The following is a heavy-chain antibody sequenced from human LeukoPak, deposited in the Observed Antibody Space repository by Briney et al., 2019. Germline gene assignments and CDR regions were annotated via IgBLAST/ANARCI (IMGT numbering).Heavy chain of an antibody. V-gene: IGHV3-21*01. J-gene: IGHJ4*02. CDR1: GFTFSSYS. D-gene: IGHD4-11*01. CDR2: ISSSSSYI. Sequence: GGSLRLSCAASGFTFSSYSMNWVRQAPGKGLEGVSSISSSSSYIYYADSVKGRFTISRDNAKNSLHLQMNSLRAEDTAVYYCAREPYSGLFDYWGQGTLVTVSS. CDR3: AREPYSGLFDY.